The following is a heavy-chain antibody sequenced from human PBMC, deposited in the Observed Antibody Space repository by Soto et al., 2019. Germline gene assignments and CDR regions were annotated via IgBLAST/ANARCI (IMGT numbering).Heavy chain of an antibody. CDR3: ARGGLSDYYGSGTTRLYGMDV. Sequence: GASVKVSCKASGYTFTGYYMHWVRQAPGQGLEWMGWINPNSGGTNYAQKFQGWVTMTRDTSISTAYMELSRLRSDDTAVYYCARGGLSDYYGSGTTRLYGMDVWGQGTTVTVSS. CDR2: INPNSGGT. V-gene: IGHV1-2*04. D-gene: IGHD3-10*01. J-gene: IGHJ6*02. CDR1: GYTFTGYY.